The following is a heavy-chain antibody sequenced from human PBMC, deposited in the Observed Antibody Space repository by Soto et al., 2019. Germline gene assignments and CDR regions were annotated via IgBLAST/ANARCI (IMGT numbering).Heavy chain of an antibody. J-gene: IGHJ6*02. CDR2: IYYSGST. CDR3: AGSYSSSWTYYYYYGMDV. D-gene: IGHD6-13*01. CDR1: GGSISSSSYY. V-gene: IGHV4-39*01. Sequence: PSETLSLTCTVSGGSISSSSYYWGWIRQPPGKGLEWIGSIYYSGSTYYNPSLKSRVTISVDTSKNQFSLKLSSVTAADTAVYYCAGSYSSSWTYYYYYGMDVWGQGTTVTVYS.